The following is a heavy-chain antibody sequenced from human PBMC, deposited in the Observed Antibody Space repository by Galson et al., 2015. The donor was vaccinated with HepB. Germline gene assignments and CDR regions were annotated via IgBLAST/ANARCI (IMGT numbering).Heavy chain of an antibody. D-gene: IGHD6-13*01. V-gene: IGHV3-30*02. CDR2: IRYDGSNK. Sequence: SLRLSCAASGFTFSSYGMHWVRQAPGKGLEWVAFIRYDGSNKYYADSVKGRFTISRDNSKNTLYLQMNSLRAEDTAGYYCAKDAIAAAGFDYWGQGTLVTVSS. J-gene: IGHJ4*02. CDR3: AKDAIAAAGFDY. CDR1: GFTFSSYG.